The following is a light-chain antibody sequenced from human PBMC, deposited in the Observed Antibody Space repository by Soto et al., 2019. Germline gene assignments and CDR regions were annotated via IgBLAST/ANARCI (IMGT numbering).Light chain of an antibody. V-gene: IGKV3-15*01. CDR1: QSVNSN. Sequence: EIVMTQSRATLSVSPGERATLSCRASQSVNSNLAWYQQRPGQAPRLLMYGASTRATGIPARFSGSGSGTDFTLTISSLQSEDFAVYYCQQYNNWYTFGQGTKLEIK. J-gene: IGKJ2*01. CDR2: GAS. CDR3: QQYNNWYT.